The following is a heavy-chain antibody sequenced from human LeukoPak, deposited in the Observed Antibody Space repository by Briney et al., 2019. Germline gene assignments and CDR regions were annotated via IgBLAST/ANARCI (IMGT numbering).Heavy chain of an antibody. J-gene: IGHJ4*02. CDR3: ARGGGRWLQPGTRGIDY. Sequence: PSETLSLTCAVYGGSFSGYYWSWIRQPPGKGLEWIGEINHSGSTNYNPSLKSRVTISVDTSKNQFSLKLSSVTAADTAVYYCARGGGRWLQPGTRGIDYWGRGTLVTVSS. V-gene: IGHV4-34*01. D-gene: IGHD5-24*01. CDR1: GGSFSGYY. CDR2: INHSGST.